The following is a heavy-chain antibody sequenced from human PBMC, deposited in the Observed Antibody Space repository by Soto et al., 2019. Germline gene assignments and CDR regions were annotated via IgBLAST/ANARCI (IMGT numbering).Heavy chain of an antibody. CDR2: ISYDGSDK. Sequence: ESGGGVVQPGRSLRVSCAASGFTFSSYSMNWVRQAPGKGLEWVAIISYDGSDKYYADSVKGRFTISRDNSKNTLYLQMNSLRGEDTAVYYCAKNPESYAWGLEGYCDYWGQGTLVTVSS. J-gene: IGHJ4*02. CDR3: AKNPESYAWGLEGYCDY. CDR1: GFTFSSYS. D-gene: IGHD3-16*01. V-gene: IGHV3-30*18.